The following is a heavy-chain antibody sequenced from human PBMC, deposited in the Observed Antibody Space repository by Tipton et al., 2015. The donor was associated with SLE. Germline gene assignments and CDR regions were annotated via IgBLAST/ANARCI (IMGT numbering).Heavy chain of an antibody. Sequence: TLSLTCAVYGGSFSGYYWSWIRQPPGKGLEWIGEINHSGSTNYNPSLKSRVTISVDTSKNQFSLKLSSVTAADTAVYYCARDSRGQQLVAFDYWGQGTLVTVSS. CDR1: GGSFSGYY. CDR3: ARDSRGQQLVAFDY. J-gene: IGHJ4*02. CDR2: INHSGST. D-gene: IGHD6-6*01. V-gene: IGHV4-34*01.